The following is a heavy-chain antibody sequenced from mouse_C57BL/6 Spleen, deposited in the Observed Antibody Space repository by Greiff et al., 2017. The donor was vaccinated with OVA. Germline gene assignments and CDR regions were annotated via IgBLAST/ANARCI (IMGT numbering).Heavy chain of an antibody. CDR1: GYTFTSYW. CDR3: AINAGSSVFAY. Sequence: VQLQQPGAELVKPGASVKVSCKASGYTFTSYWMHWVKQRPGQGLEWIGRIHPSDSDTNYNQKFKGKATLTVDKSSSTAYMQLSSLTSEDSAVYYCAINAGSSVFAYWGQGTLVTVSA. D-gene: IGHD1-1*01. CDR2: IHPSDSDT. V-gene: IGHV1-74*01. J-gene: IGHJ3*01.